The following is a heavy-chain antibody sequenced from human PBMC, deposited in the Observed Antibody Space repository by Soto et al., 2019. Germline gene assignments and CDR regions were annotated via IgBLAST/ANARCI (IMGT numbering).Heavy chain of an antibody. Sequence: QVQLVESGGGVVQPGRSLRLSCAASGFTFSSYGMHWVRQAPGKGLEWVAVISYDGSNKYYADSVKGRFTISRDNSKNTLYLQMNSLRAEDTAVYYCAKDQGGLLRYFDWWTFDYWGQGTLVTVSS. CDR3: AKDQGGLLRYFDWWTFDY. D-gene: IGHD3-9*01. CDR1: GFTFSSYG. CDR2: ISYDGSNK. J-gene: IGHJ4*02. V-gene: IGHV3-30*18.